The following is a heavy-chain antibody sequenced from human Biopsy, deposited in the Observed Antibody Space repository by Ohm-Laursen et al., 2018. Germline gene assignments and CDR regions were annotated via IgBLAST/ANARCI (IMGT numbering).Heavy chain of an antibody. D-gene: IGHD3-3*01. CDR1: GGSITSRTHY. J-gene: IGHJ5*02. CDR3: ARHDLSDFWSGYTNFFDR. V-gene: IGHV4-39*01. CDR2: VYYSGTT. Sequence: PGTLSLTCILSGGSITSRTHYWGWIRQTPGKGLEWIGTVYYSGTTYDNPSLKNRVIISVDTSKNQFSLSLKTVTAADTAVYYCARHDLSDFWSGYTNFFDRWGQGTLVTVSS.